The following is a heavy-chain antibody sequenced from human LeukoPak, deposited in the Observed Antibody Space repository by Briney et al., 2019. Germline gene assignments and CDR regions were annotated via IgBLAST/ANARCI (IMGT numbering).Heavy chain of an antibody. Sequence: ASVKVSCKASGYTFTSYYMHWVRQAPGQGLEWMGIINPSGGSTNYAQKFQGRVTMTRDTSTSTVYMELTGLRSQGTAVYYSPRDAWGWDNSDYYHPVNYFDYWGQGTLVTVSS. D-gene: IGHD3-22*01. CDR3: PRDAWGWDNSDYYHPVNYFDY. CDR1: GYTFTSYY. CDR2: INPSGGST. J-gene: IGHJ4*02. V-gene: IGHV1-46*01.